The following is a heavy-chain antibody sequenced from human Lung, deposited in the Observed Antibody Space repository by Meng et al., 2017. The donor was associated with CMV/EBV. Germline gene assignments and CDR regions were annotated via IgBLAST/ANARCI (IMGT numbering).Heavy chain of an antibody. CDR3: ARKPVLGAMDY. D-gene: IGHD5-12*01. J-gene: IGHJ4*02. CDR2: MNPNKDNNT. V-gene: IGHV1-8*01. Sequence: ASVKVSCKASGYTFTNYDINWVRQATGQGLEWMGWMNPNKDNNTDYAQKFQGRVTMTRDTSTSTVYMELSSLRSEDTTVYYCARKPVLGAMDYWGQGTLVTVSS. CDR1: GYTFTNYD.